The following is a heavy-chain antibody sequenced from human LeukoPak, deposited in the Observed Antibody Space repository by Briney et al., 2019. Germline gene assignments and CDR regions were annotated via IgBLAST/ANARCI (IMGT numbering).Heavy chain of an antibody. Sequence: GGSLRLSCAASGFTFSSYGMHWVRQAPGKGLEWVAVISYDGSNKYYADSVKGRFTISRDNSKNTLYLQMNSLRAEDTAVYYCAKVSIAAAGAYYFDYWGQGTLATVSS. V-gene: IGHV3-30*18. D-gene: IGHD6-13*01. CDR1: GFTFSSYG. J-gene: IGHJ4*02. CDR2: ISYDGSNK. CDR3: AKVSIAAAGAYYFDY.